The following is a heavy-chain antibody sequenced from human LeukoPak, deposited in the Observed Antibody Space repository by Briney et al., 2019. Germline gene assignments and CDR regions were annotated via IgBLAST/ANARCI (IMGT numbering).Heavy chain of an antibody. Sequence: GGSLRLSCAASGFTFNRYGMHWVRQAPGKGLEWVTFIQYDGSDTYFVDSVKGRFTISRDNYKDRVYLQMSSLRAEDTAVYYCARDPTFYYDSSGYYQPDYWGQGTLVTVSS. CDR1: GFTFNRYG. D-gene: IGHD3-22*01. CDR2: IQYDGSDT. CDR3: ARDPTFYYDSSGYYQPDY. V-gene: IGHV3-30*02. J-gene: IGHJ4*02.